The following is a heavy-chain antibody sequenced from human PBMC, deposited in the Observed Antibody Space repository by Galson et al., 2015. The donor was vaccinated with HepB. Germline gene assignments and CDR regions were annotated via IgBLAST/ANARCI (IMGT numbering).Heavy chain of an antibody. D-gene: IGHD3-3*01. J-gene: IGHJ1*01. V-gene: IGHV1-8*01. CDR1: GYTFTSYD. Sequence: SVKVSCKASGYTFTSYDINWVRQATGQGLEWMGWMNPNNGNTGYAQKFQGRVTMTRNTSISTAYMELSSLRSEDTAVYYCARGGTSELYDFWSGNFYRTETVEYLQHWGQGTLVTVSS. CDR2: MNPNNGNT. CDR3: ARGGTSELYDFWSGNFYRTETVEYLQH.